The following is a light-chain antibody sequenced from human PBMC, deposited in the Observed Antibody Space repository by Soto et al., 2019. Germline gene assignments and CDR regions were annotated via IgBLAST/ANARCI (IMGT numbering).Light chain of an antibody. CDR3: QQYGSSIFT. CDR2: AAS. V-gene: IGKV3-20*01. J-gene: IGKJ3*01. CDR1: QSVTSNY. Sequence: EVVLTQSPGTVSLSPGERATLSCRASQSVTSNYLAWYQQKPGQAPRLLIYAASSRATGIPDRFSGSGSGTDFTLSISRLEPEDFAVYYCQQYGSSIFTFGPGTKVDIK.